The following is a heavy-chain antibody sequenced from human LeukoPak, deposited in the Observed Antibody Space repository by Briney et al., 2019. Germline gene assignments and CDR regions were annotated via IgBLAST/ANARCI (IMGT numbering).Heavy chain of an antibody. D-gene: IGHD3-22*01. V-gene: IGHV3-30*02. CDR2: IRYDGSNK. Sequence: GGSLRLSCAASGFTFSSYGMHWVRQAPGKGLEWVAFIRYDGSNKYYADSVKGRFTISRDNAKDSLYLQMNSLRAEDTAVYYCARDSPGYYDSSGYPLDYWGQGTLVTVSS. CDR3: ARDSPGYYDSSGYPLDY. CDR1: GFTFSSYG. J-gene: IGHJ4*02.